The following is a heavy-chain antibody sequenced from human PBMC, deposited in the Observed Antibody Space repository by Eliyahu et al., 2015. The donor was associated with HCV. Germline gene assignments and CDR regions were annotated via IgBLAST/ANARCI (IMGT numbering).Heavy chain of an antibody. Sequence: QVQLQESGPGLVKPSETLSLTXTVSGXSVINYYXSXIRRXPGKGLEWIGYIYYSGTGTTKYNPSLRGRVTISLDTSKNQFSLKVTSVTAADTAVYYCAGERNIGAQEGMDVWGQGATVTVSS. CDR1: GXSVINYY. J-gene: IGHJ6*02. V-gene: IGHV4-59*02. D-gene: IGHD6-13*01. CDR3: AGERNIGAQEGMDV. CDR2: IYYSGTGTT.